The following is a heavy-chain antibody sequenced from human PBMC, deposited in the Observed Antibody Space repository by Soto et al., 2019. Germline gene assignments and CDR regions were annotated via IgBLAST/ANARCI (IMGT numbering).Heavy chain of an antibody. V-gene: IGHV3-30-3*01. CDR1: GFTFSSYA. D-gene: IGHD3-10*01. J-gene: IGHJ6*02. CDR3: ARVMVRGVIADRYYYGMDV. CDR2: ISYDGSNK. Sequence: GGSLRLSCAASGFTFSSYAMHWVRQAPGKGLEWVAVISYDGSNKYYADSMKGRFTISRDNSKNTLYLQMNSLRAEDTAVYYCARVMVRGVIADRYYYGMDVWGQGTTVTVSS.